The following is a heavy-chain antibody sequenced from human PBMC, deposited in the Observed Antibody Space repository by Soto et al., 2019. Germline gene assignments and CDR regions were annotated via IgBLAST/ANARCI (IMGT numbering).Heavy chain of an antibody. Sequence: PSETLSLTCTVSGGSIRRYYWSWIRQPPGKGLEWIGYIYYSGSTNYNPSLKSRVTISTDTSKNQLSLKMTSVTAEDTAVYYCARSGGGSGWLGGQGTLVTVSS. CDR3: ARSGGGSGWL. J-gene: IGHJ4*02. CDR2: IYYSGST. CDR1: GGSIRRYY. D-gene: IGHD6-19*01. V-gene: IGHV4-59*01.